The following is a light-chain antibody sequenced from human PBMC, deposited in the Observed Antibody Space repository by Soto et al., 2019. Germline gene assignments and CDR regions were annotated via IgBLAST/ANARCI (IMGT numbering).Light chain of an antibody. Sequence: AVQMNQSPSSLSASVGDRVTITCRASQGIRNDLGWYQQKPGKAPKLLIYAASSLQSGVPSRFSGSGSGTDFTLTISSLQPEDFSTYYCLQEYNYPRTFGQGTKVEIK. CDR1: QGIRND. J-gene: IGKJ1*01. CDR2: AAS. V-gene: IGKV1-6*01. CDR3: LQEYNYPRT.